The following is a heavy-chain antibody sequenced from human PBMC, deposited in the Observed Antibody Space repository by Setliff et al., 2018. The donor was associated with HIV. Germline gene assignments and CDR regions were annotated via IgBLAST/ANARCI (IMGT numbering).Heavy chain of an antibody. D-gene: IGHD1-1*01. CDR2: IYFSGST. Sequence: SETLSLTCTVSNYSIMNYYWSWIRQPPGKELEWIGYIYFSGSTKYNPSLKSRATISIDTPKNQFSLRLRSVTAADTAVYYCARDTTSHFDYWGQGILVAVSS. V-gene: IGHV4-59*01. J-gene: IGHJ4*02. CDR3: ARDTTSHFDY. CDR1: NYSIMNYY.